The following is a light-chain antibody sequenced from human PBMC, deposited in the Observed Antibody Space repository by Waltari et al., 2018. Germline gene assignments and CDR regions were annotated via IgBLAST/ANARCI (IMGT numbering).Light chain of an antibody. Sequence: QSALTQPASVSGSPGQSITISCPGTISDVGAYKYASWYQPPPGKAPTLMIYEATNRPSGISNRFSGSKSGNTASLTISGLQAEDEADYYCSSYTRSSTWVFGGGTKLTVL. J-gene: IGLJ2*01. CDR3: SSYTRSSTWV. V-gene: IGLV2-14*03. CDR1: ISDVGAYKY. CDR2: EAT.